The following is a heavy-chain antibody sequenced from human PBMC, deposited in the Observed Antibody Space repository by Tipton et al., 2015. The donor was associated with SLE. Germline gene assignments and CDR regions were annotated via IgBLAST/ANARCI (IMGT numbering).Heavy chain of an antibody. CDR2: INPNGGGT. V-gene: IGHV1-2*02. D-gene: IGHD2-8*01. J-gene: IGHJ1*01. Sequence: QLVQSGPEVKKPGASVKVSCRASGYIFTDFYIHWVRQAPGRGLEWMGWINPNGGGTSYSQKFQGRVAMTRDTSITTAYMEISSLTSADTAVSYCARAGSREVAVGSCTYWGRGTQIPVSS. CDR1: GYIFTDFY. CDR3: ARAGSREVAVGSCTY.